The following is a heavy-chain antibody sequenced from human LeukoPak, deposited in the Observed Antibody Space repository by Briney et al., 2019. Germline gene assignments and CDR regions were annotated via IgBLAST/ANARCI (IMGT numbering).Heavy chain of an antibody. CDR3: VKNGWLDY. CDR1: GFAFSSQN. Sequence: GGSLRLSCAASGFAFSSQNMNWARQAPGKGLEWVAYISTSGDSTKYADSVEGRFTISRDNAENSLFLLMNSLRVEDTAVYYCVKNGWLDYWGQGILVTVSS. J-gene: IGHJ4*02. CDR2: ISTSGDST. D-gene: IGHD6-19*01. V-gene: IGHV3-21*06.